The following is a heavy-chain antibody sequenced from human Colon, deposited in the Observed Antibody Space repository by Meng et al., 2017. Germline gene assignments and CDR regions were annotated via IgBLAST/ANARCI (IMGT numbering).Heavy chain of an antibody. Sequence: ASVKVSCKASGYIFTGYYMHWVRQAPGQGREWMGWINPNSGDTNSAQKFQGRVTMTRETSISTVYMELNRLRSDDTAVYYCARAPAFDIWGQGTMVTVSS. CDR1: GYIFTGYY. J-gene: IGHJ3*02. CDR2: INPNSGDT. V-gene: IGHV1-2*02. CDR3: ARAPAFDI.